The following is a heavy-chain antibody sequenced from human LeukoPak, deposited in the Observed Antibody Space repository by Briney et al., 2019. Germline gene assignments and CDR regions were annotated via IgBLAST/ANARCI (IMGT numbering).Heavy chain of an antibody. V-gene: IGHV3-48*01. D-gene: IGHD4-17*01. J-gene: IGHJ4*02. CDR1: GFTFSSYS. CDR3: ARGGDYTGDY. Sequence: GGFLRLSCAASGFTFSSYSMSWVRQAPGKGLEWVSYISSSSSTIYYADSVKGRFTISRDNAKNSLYLQMNSLRAEDTAVYYCARGGDYTGDYWGQGTLVTVSS. CDR2: ISSSSSTI.